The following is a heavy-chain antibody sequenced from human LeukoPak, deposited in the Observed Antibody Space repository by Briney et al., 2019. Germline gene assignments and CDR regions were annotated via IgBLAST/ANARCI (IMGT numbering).Heavy chain of an antibody. CDR1: GGTFSSYA. V-gene: IGHV1-8*02. D-gene: IGHD3-10*01. Sequence: ASVKVSCKASGGTFSSYAISWVRQAPGQGLEWMGWMNPSSGNTGYAQKFQGRVTMTRNTSRSIAYMELSSLRSEDMAVYYCARKFLGSRGYYFDYWGQGTLVTVSS. J-gene: IGHJ4*02. CDR3: ARKFLGSRGYYFDY. CDR2: MNPSSGNT.